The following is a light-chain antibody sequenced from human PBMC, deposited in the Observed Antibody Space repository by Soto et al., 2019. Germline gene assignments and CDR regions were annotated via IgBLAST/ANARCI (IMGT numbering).Light chain of an antibody. CDR2: DAS. CDR3: QHRSAWPIT. V-gene: IGKV3-11*01. CDR1: QSVRSY. J-gene: IGKJ4*01. Sequence: EIVWTQSPATLSLSPGERATLSCRASQSVRSYLVWYQQKPGQAPRLLIYDASTRATGIPARFSGSGSGTDFTLTISSLEPEDFAVYYCQHRSAWPITFGGGTKVEIK.